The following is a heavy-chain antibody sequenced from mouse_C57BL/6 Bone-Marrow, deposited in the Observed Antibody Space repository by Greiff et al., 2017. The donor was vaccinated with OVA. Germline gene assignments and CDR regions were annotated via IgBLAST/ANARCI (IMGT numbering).Heavy chain of an antibody. V-gene: IGHV1-61*01. CDR1: GYTFTSYW. Sequence: QVQLQQPGAELVRPGSSVKLSCKASGYTFTSYWMDWVKQRPGQGLEWIGNIYPSDSETHYNQKFKDKATLTVDKSCSTAYMQLSSLTSEDSAVYYCARRLGHPYYFDYWGQGTTLTVSS. CDR3: ARRLGHPYYFDY. D-gene: IGHD4-1*01. CDR2: IYPSDSET. J-gene: IGHJ2*01.